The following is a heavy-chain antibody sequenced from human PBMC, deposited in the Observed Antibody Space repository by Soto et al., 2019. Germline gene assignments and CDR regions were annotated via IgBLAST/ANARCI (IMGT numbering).Heavy chain of an antibody. D-gene: IGHD3-22*01. Sequence: PGGSLRLSCATSGFTFSSYSMNWVRQAPGKGLEWVSSISSSNNYIYYADSVKGRFTISRDNAKNSLYLQMNSLRAEDTAVYYCASAPNYYDTSGSFDYWGQGTLVTVSS. CDR3: ASAPNYYDTSGSFDY. CDR1: GFTFSSYS. J-gene: IGHJ4*02. V-gene: IGHV3-21*01. CDR2: ISSSNNYI.